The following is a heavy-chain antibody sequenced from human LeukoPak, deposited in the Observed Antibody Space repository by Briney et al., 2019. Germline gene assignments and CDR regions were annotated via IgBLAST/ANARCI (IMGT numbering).Heavy chain of an antibody. V-gene: IGHV4-4*07. J-gene: IGHJ5*02. D-gene: IGHD6-13*01. CDR2: IYTSGST. CDR1: GGSISSYY. Sequence: SETLSLTCTVSGGSISSYYWSWIRQPAGKGLEWIGRIYTSGSTNYNPSLKSRVTMSVDTSKNQFSLELSSVTAADTAVYYCARGGSSWYGDWFDPWGQGTLVTVSS. CDR3: ARGGSSWYGDWFDP.